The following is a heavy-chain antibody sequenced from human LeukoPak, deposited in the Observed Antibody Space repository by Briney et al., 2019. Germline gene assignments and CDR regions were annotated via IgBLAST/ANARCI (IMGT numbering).Heavy chain of an antibody. CDR2: IRSKASGGTT. CDR1: GFTFGDYA. Sequence: GRSLRLSCTASGFTFGDYAMSWVRQAPGKGLEWVGFIRSKASGGTTEYTASVKGRFTISRDDSKSIAYLQKNSLITENTAIYYCTRGYSIDYWGQGTQVTVSS. J-gene: IGHJ4*02. V-gene: IGHV3-49*04. D-gene: IGHD4-11*01. CDR3: TRGYSIDY.